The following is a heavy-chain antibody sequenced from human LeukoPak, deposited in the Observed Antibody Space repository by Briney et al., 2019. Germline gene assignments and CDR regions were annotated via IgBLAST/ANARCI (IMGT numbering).Heavy chain of an antibody. J-gene: IGHJ5*02. CDR2: ISGSGGST. Sequence: PGASLRLSCAASGFTFSSYAMSWVRQAPGKGLQWVSAISGSGGSTYYADSVKGRFTISRDNSKNTLYLQMNSLRAEDTAVYYCAKATEWLVPNWFDPWGQGTLVTVSS. D-gene: IGHD6-19*01. CDR1: GFTFSSYA. V-gene: IGHV3-23*01. CDR3: AKATEWLVPNWFDP.